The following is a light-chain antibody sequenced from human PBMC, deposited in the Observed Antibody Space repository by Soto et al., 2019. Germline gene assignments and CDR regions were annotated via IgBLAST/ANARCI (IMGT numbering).Light chain of an antibody. Sequence: EIVITQSPAPLSLSPGKRATLSCRASQSVSSNLAWYQQKPGQAPRLLIYGASTRATGIPARFSGSGSGTEFTLTISSLQSEDFAVYYCQQYNNWPRTFGQGTKWIS. CDR1: QSVSSN. CDR2: GAS. V-gene: IGKV3-15*01. CDR3: QQYNNWPRT. J-gene: IGKJ1*01.